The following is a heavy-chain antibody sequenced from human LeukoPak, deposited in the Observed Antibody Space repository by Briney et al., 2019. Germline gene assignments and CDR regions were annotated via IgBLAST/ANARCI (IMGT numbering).Heavy chain of an antibody. CDR2: IYTSGST. J-gene: IGHJ5*02. CDR1: GGSFSGYY. D-gene: IGHD5-24*01. V-gene: IGHV4-59*10. CDR3: ARGDGYGGNWFDP. Sequence: TSSETLTLTCAVYGGSFSGYYWSWIRQPAGKGLEWIGRIYTSGSTNYNPSLKSRVTMSVDTSKNQFSLKLSSVTAADTAVYYCARGDGYGGNWFDPWGQGTLVTVSS.